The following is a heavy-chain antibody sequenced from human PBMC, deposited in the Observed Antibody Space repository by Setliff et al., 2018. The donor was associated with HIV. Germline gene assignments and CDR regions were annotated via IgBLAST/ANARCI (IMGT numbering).Heavy chain of an antibody. D-gene: IGHD6-19*01. CDR3: ARDGGPGSGWGDYSYYYSMDV. V-gene: IGHV4-39*07. CDR2: IAYSGTTMYT. CDR1: GGSFIGSSFQ. Sequence: SETLSLTCTVSGGSFIGSSFQSTWIRQTPGKGLEWIADIAYSGTTMYTNYNPSLESRVIISEDTSRDQFFLKLTSVTADDTAVYYCARDGGPGSGWGDYSYYYSMDVWGKGTTVTVSS. J-gene: IGHJ6*04.